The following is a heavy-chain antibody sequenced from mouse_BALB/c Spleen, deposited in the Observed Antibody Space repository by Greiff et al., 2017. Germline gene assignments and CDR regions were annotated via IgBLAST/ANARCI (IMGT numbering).Heavy chain of an antibody. Sequence: EVQLQQSGPELVKPGASVKISCKASGYSFTGYFMNWVMQSHGKSLEWIGRINPYNGDTFYNQKFKGKATLTVDKSSSTAHMELRSLASEDSAVYYCARTTVGYFDVWGAGTTVTVSS. CDR1: GYSFTGYF. V-gene: IGHV1-20*02. D-gene: IGHD1-1*01. J-gene: IGHJ1*01. CDR3: ARTTVGYFDV. CDR2: INPYNGDT.